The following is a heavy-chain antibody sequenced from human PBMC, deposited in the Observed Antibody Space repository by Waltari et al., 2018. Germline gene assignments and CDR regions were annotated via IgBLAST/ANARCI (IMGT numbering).Heavy chain of an antibody. D-gene: IGHD3-10*01. CDR3: ARRVIEYWGVGSPPDN. Sequence: QLQLQESGPGLVKPSETLSLTCIVSSGSITTSNFYWGWIRQPPGKGLEWSGSISYRGTTNDNPPRKSRDTRSADTSKNQFSLKLTAVTAADTAVYYCARRVIEYWGVGSPPDNWGQGTLVTVSS. J-gene: IGHJ4*02. V-gene: IGHV4-39*01. CDR1: SGSITTSNFY. CDR2: ISYRGTT.